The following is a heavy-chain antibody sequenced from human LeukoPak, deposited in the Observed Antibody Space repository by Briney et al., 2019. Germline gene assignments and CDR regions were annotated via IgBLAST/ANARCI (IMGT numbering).Heavy chain of an antibody. D-gene: IGHD2-15*01. J-gene: IGHJ5*02. CDR3: ARDTGYCSGGSCYSTPFFDP. Sequence: SETLSLTCTVSGGSISSYYWSWIRQPPGKGLEWIGYIYYSGSTNYNPSLKSRVTISVDTSKNQFSLKLSSVTAADTAVYYCARDTGYCSGGSCYSTPFFDPWGQGTLVTVSS. V-gene: IGHV4-59*01. CDR2: IYYSGST. CDR1: GGSISSYY.